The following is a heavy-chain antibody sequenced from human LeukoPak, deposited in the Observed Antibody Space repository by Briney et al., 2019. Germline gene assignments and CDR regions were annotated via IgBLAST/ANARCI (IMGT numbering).Heavy chain of an antibody. V-gene: IGHV4-59*11. CDR3: ARGRAEGCNYPPRGFDP. CDR1: GGSISSHY. CDR2: IYYSGST. D-gene: IGHD1-7*01. Sequence: SETLSLTCTVSGGSISSHYWSWIRQPPGKGLEWIGYIYYSGSTNYNPSLKSRVTISVDTSKNQFSLKLSSVTAADTAVYYCARGRAEGCNYPPRGFDPWGQGTLVTVSS. J-gene: IGHJ5*02.